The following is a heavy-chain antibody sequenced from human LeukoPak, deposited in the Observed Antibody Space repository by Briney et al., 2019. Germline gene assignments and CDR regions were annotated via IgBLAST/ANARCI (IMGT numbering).Heavy chain of an antibody. V-gene: IGHV3-21*01. CDR3: AVYYDSSGRYFDY. CDR2: ISSSSSYI. D-gene: IGHD3-22*01. J-gene: IGHJ4*02. Sequence: GGSLRLSCAASGFTFSRYSMNWVRQAPGTGLKCVSSISSSSSYIYYADSVKGRFTISRDNAKNSLYLQMNSLRAEDTAVYYCAVYYDSSGRYFDYWGQGTLVTVSS. CDR1: GFTFSRYS.